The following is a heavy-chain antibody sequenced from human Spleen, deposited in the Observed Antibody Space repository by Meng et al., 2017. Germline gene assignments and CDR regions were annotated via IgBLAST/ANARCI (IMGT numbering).Heavy chain of an antibody. D-gene: IGHD5-18*01. Sequence: GESLKISCTASGFTFGDHAMSWVRQAPGKGLEWLGFIRSKVYGGTTDYVATVEGRFTFSRDDSKSIAYLQMNSLTTEDTAVYYCTRDLVDTTTYICYNAMDVWGQGTTVTVSS. J-gene: IGHJ6*02. CDR2: IRSKVYGGTT. V-gene: IGHV3-49*04. CDR3: TRDLVDTTTYICYNAMDV. CDR1: GFTFGDHA.